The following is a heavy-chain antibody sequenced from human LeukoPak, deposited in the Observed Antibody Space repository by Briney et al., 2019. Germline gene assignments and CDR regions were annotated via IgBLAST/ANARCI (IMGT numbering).Heavy chain of an antibody. CDR2: ISYDGSNK. CDR1: GFTFSSYA. D-gene: IGHD4-17*01. J-gene: IGHJ3*02. V-gene: IGHV3-30-3*01. Sequence: PGGSLRLSCVASGFTFSSYAMHWVRQAPGKGLEWVAVISYDGSNKYYADSVKGRFTISRDNSRNTLYLQMNSLRAEDTAVYYCAKVYRDFGDYFAFDIWGQGTLVTVFS. CDR3: AKVYRDFGDYFAFDI.